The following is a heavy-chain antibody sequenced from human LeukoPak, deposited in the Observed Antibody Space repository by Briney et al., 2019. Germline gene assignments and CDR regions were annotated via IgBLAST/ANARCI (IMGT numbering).Heavy chain of an antibody. J-gene: IGHJ4*02. CDR3: ARGGQQLVLFDY. D-gene: IGHD6-13*01. Sequence: SETLSLTCTVSGGSISSYYWSWIRQPPGKGLEWIGYIYYSGSTNYNPSLKSRVTISVDTSKNQFSLKLSSVTAADTAVYYCARGGQQLVLFDYWGQGTLVTVPS. V-gene: IGHV4-59*01. CDR1: GGSISSYY. CDR2: IYYSGST.